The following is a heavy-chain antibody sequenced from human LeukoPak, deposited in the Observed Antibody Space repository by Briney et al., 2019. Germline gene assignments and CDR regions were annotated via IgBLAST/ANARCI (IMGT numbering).Heavy chain of an antibody. Sequence: GGSLRLSCEASGFTFSSYRMNWVRQGPGKGLEWVSSISSSSTYIYYADSVKGRFTISRDNAKNSLYLQMNSLRAEDTAVYYCARAGMDYGDYVFGYWGQGTLVTVSS. CDR3: ARAGMDYGDYVFGY. CDR1: GFTFSSYR. J-gene: IGHJ4*02. D-gene: IGHD4-17*01. CDR2: ISSSSTYI. V-gene: IGHV3-21*04.